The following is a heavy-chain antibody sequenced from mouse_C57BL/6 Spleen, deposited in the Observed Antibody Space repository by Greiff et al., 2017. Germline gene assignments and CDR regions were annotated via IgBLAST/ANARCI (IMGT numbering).Heavy chain of an antibody. Sequence: EVKLVESGGGLVKPGGSLKLSCAASGFTFSDYGMHWVRQAPEKGLEWVAYISSGSSTIYYADTVKGRFTISRDNAKNTLFLQMTSLRSEDTAMYYCARGGLTGTAWFAYWGQGTLVTVSA. CDR1: GFTFSDYG. CDR3: ARGGLTGTAWFAY. V-gene: IGHV5-17*01. D-gene: IGHD4-1*01. CDR2: ISSGSSTI. J-gene: IGHJ3*01.